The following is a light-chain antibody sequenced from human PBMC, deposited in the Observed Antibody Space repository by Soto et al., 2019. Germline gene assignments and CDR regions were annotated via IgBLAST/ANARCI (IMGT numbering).Light chain of an antibody. Sequence: EIVLTQSPATLSLSPGERATLSCRASQSVSSYLAWYQQKPGQAPRLLIYDASNRATGIPARFSGSGSGTDFTLTINSLEPEDFAVYYCQQRSNWPRTFGQGNKV. J-gene: IGKJ1*01. CDR1: QSVSSY. CDR3: QQRSNWPRT. V-gene: IGKV3-11*01. CDR2: DAS.